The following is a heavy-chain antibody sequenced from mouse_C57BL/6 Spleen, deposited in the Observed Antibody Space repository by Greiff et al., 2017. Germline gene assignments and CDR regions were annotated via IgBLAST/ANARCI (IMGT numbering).Heavy chain of an antibody. CDR3: ARSEGSSYYFDY. D-gene: IGHD1-1*01. CDR1: GYTFTSYW. CDR2: INPSNGGT. Sequence: VQLQQPGPELVKPGASVKLSCKASGYTFTSYWMHWVKQRPGQGLEWIGNINPSNGGTNYNEKFKSKATLTVDKSSSTAYMQLSSLTSEDSAVYYCARSEGSSYYFDYWGQGTTLTVSS. V-gene: IGHV1-53*01. J-gene: IGHJ2*01.